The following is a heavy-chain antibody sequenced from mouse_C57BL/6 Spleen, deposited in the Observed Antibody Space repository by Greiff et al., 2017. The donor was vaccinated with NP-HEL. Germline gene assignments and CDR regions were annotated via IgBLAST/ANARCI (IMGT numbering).Heavy chain of an antibody. CDR3: ARTGSSYWYFDV. Sequence: EVQLVESGGGLVKPGGSLKLSCAASGFTFSDYGMHWVRQAPEKGLEWVAYISSGSSTIYYADTVEGRFTISRDNAKNTLFLQMTSLRSEDTAMYYCARTGSSYWYFDVWGTGTTVTVSS. V-gene: IGHV5-17*01. D-gene: IGHD1-1*01. CDR2: ISSGSSTI. CDR1: GFTFSDYG. J-gene: IGHJ1*03.